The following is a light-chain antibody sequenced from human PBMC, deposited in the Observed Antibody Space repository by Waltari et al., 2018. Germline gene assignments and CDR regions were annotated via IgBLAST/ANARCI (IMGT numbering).Light chain of an antibody. CDR2: GAS. J-gene: IGKJ1*01. Sequence: EIVLTQSPGTLSLSPGERATLSCRASQSVSSNYLAWYQQKPGQAPRLLIYGASSRATGIPDRFSGSGSGTDFTLTISSLQPEDFATYYCQQLNSYPWTFGQGTKVEIK. CDR1: QSVSSNY. V-gene: IGKV3-20*01. CDR3: QQLNSYPWT.